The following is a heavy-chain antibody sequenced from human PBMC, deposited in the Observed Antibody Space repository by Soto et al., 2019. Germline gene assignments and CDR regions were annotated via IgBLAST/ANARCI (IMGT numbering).Heavy chain of an antibody. J-gene: IGHJ1*01. CDR2: INADSGDT. Sequence: QAHLVQSGAEVRKPGASVKVSCQALEHTSTIYYIHWVRQARGQGLEWMGWINADSGDTTYAEDFRGRVTFTRDTSTSTFHMELSRLRLDDTAMYFCATRDYDILTGYLHNWGQGTLITVSS. CDR1: EHTSTIYY. CDR3: ATRDYDILTGYLHN. V-gene: IGHV1-2*02. D-gene: IGHD3-9*01.